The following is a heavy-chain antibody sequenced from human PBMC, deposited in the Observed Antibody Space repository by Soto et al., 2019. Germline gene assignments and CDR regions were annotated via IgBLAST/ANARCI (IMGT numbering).Heavy chain of an antibody. J-gene: IGHJ6*02. CDR3: AKADGYYDSSVYSSVDV. CDR2: VSGSGGST. Sequence: EVQLLESGGGLVQPGGSLRLSCAASGFTFSSYAMSWVRQTPGKGLEWVSGVSGSGGSTYCADSVKGRFTISRDNSKNPLYLQMNSLRAEDTAVYYCAKADGYYDSSVYSSVDVWGQGTTVTVSS. D-gene: IGHD3-22*01. V-gene: IGHV3-23*01. CDR1: GFTFSSYA.